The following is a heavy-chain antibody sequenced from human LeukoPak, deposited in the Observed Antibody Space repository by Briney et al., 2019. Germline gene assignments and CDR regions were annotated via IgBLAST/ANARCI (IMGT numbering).Heavy chain of an antibody. CDR3: ARVVAAAPGY. CDR2: ISYDGSNK. Sequence: PGGSLRLSCAASGFTFSSYAMHWVRQAPGKGLEWVAVISYDGSNKYYADSVKGRFTISRDNSKNTLYLQMNSLRAEDTAVYYCARVVAAAPGYWGQGTLVTVSS. CDR1: GFTFSSYA. V-gene: IGHV3-30-3*01. J-gene: IGHJ4*02. D-gene: IGHD6-13*01.